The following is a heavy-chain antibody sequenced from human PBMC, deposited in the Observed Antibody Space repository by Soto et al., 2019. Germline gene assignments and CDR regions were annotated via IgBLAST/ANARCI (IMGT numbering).Heavy chain of an antibody. CDR3: ATLSPAFDY. J-gene: IGHJ4*02. CDR2: INTDKGKT. V-gene: IGHV1-18*01. Sequence: QVQLVQSGPEVKKPGASVKVSCKTSGYTFTSYGISWVRQATGQGLEWMGWINTDKGKTTYAQKFQGRVTMTTDTSTSTAYMELRSLRSQDTAVYYCATLSPAFDYCGQGTLVAVSS. CDR1: GYTFTSYG.